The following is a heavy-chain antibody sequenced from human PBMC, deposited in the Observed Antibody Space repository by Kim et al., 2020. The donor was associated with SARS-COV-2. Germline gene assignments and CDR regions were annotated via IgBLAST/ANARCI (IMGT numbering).Heavy chain of an antibody. CDR2: IWYDGSNK. D-gene: IGHD3-22*01. Sequence: GGSLRLSCAASGFTFSSYGMHWVRQAPGKGLEWVAVIWYDGSNKYYADSVKGRFTISRDNSKNTLYLQMNSLRAEDMAVYYCARDILYDSSGYYYVYSPEYFQHWGRGTLVTVSS. CDR1: GFTFSSYG. V-gene: IGHV3-33*01. J-gene: IGHJ1*01. CDR3: ARDILYDSSGYYYVYSPEYFQH.